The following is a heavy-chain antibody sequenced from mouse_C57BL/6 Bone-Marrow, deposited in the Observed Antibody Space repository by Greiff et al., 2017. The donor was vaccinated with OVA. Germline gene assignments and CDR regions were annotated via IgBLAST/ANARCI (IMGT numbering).Heavy chain of an antibody. CDR1: GYTFTSYG. J-gene: IGHJ1*03. D-gene: IGHD4-1*02. Sequence: QVQLKESGAELARPGASVKLSCKASGYTFTSYGISWVKQRTGQGLEWIGEIYPRSGNTYYNEKFKGKATLTADKSSSTAYMELRSLTSEDSAVYFCARDSQLGLDWYFDVWGTGTTVTVSS. CDR2: IYPRSGNT. CDR3: ARDSQLGLDWYFDV. V-gene: IGHV1-81*01.